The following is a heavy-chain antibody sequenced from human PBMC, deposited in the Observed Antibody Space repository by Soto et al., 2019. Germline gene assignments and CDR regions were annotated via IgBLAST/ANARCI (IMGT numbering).Heavy chain of an antibody. CDR3: ARVPRYTSDIVEVPAVMFDDWFGP. Sequence: QVQLVQSGAEVKKPGASVKVSCKASGYTFSSYAVQWVRQAPGQSLEWIGWIHAGNGDTKYSQKFHGRVTLTRDTSANTAYMDLSSLRSEDTAVYYCARVPRYTSDIVEVPAVMFDDWFGPLGQGTLVTVSA. CDR1: GYTFSSYA. V-gene: IGHV1-3*01. D-gene: IGHD2-2*01. J-gene: IGHJ5*02. CDR2: IHAGNGDT.